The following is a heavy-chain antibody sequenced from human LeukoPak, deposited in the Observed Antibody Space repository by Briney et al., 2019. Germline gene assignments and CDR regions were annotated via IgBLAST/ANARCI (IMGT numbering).Heavy chain of an antibody. CDR2: VSAGSNYI. D-gene: IGHD4-11*01. CDR1: GFTFNTYT. J-gene: IGHJ4*02. CDR3: ARQNDYSNYVLDY. V-gene: IGHV3-21*01. Sequence: GGSLRLSCAASGFTFNTYTMHWVRQAPGKGPEWVASVSAGSNYIYYTDSVRGRFTISRVNSRNSLYLQMNSLRAGDTAVYYCARQNDYSNYVLDYWGQGTQVTVSP.